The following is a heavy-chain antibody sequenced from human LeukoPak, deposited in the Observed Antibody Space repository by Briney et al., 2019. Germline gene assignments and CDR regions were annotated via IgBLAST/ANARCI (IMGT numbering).Heavy chain of an antibody. CDR2: IIPIFGTA. D-gene: IGHD4-17*01. Sequence: SVKVSCKASGGTFSSYAISWVRQAPGQGLEWMGGIIPIFGTANYAQKFQSRVTITTDESTSTAYMELSSLRSEDTAVYYCARVSTYGDYENYAFDIWGQGTMVTVSS. CDR3: ARVSTYGDYENYAFDI. CDR1: GGTFSSYA. J-gene: IGHJ3*02. V-gene: IGHV1-69*05.